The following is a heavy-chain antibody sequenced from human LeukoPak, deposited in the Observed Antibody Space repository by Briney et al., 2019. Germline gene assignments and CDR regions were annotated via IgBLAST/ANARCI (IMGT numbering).Heavy chain of an antibody. Sequence: SETLSLTCAVYGGSFSGYCWSWIRQPPGKGLEWIGEINHSGSTNYNPSLKSRVTISVDTSKNQFSLKLSSVTAADTAVYYCARGNTRKVDYWGQGTLVIVSS. CDR3: ARGNTRKVDY. CDR1: GGSFSGYC. D-gene: IGHD2-15*01. J-gene: IGHJ4*02. CDR2: INHSGST. V-gene: IGHV4-34*01.